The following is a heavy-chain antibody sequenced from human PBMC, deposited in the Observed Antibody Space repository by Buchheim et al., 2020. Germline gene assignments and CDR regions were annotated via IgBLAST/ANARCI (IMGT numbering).Heavy chain of an antibody. CDR1: GFTLRTYW. J-gene: IGHJ4*02. D-gene: IGHD1-26*01. CDR2: ITEDGSFT. Sequence: EVQLEESGGGLVQPGGSLRLSCAASGFTLRTYWMHWVRQAPGKGLEWVSRITEDGSFTNYADSVKGRFTISRDNAANTLYLQMTSLRVEDTAMYYCARDLSGSQDYWGQGTL. CDR3: ARDLSGSQDY. V-gene: IGHV3-74*01.